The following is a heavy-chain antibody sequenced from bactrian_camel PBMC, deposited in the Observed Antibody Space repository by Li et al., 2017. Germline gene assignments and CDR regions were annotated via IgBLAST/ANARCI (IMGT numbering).Heavy chain of an antibody. CDR2: INNDGTDFK. Sequence: HVQLVESGGDSVQAGGSLRLTCTASGLTFGVTDIGWYRQAPGNECELVSTINNDGTDFKYLADSVKGRFTMSQDNAKNAVYLQMNSLKPEDTAMYYCAANHWVPSTLRGRPDEYDYWGQGTQVTVS. D-gene: IGHD1*01. J-gene: IGHJ4*01. CDR1: GLTFGVTD. V-gene: IGHV3S56*01. CDR3: AANHWVPSTLRGRPDEYDY.